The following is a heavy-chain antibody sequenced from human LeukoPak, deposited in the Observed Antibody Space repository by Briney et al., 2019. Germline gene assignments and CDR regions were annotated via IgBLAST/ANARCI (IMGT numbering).Heavy chain of an antibody. Sequence: SETLSLTCAVYGGSFSGYYWSWIRQPPGKGLEWIGEINHSGSTNYNPSLKSRVTISVDTSKNQFSLKLSSVTAADTAVYYCARGDVTGTSRGYMDVWGQGTTVTVSS. J-gene: IGHJ6*02. D-gene: IGHD1-20*01. V-gene: IGHV4-34*01. CDR3: ARGDVTGTSRGYMDV. CDR2: INHSGST. CDR1: GGSFSGYY.